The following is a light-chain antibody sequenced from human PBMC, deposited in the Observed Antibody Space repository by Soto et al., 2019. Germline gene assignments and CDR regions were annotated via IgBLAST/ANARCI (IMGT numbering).Light chain of an antibody. CDR3: QQYGSSPRT. J-gene: IGKJ1*01. Sequence: EIVLTQSPATLSLSPGERATLSCRASQSVSSYLAWYQQKPGQAPRLLISGASIRATGIPDRFSGGGSGTDFTLTISRLEPEDFAVYYCQQYGSSPRTFGPGTKVDIK. CDR1: QSVSSY. V-gene: IGKV3-20*01. CDR2: GAS.